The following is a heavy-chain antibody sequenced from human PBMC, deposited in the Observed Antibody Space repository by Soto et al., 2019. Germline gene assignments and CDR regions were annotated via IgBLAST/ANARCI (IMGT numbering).Heavy chain of an antibody. CDR2: IITAFGTT. D-gene: IGHD5-18*01. V-gene: IGHV1-69*01. CDR3: TRSYGYTFGGSLDN. Sequence: QVQLVQSGPEVNKPGSSVTVSCKASGDTFNSYVITWVRQAPGQGREWLGGIITAFGTTSYAQNFKDRLTITADEAATTDHMELSSLTSDDTAMYYCTRSYGYTFGGSLDNWGQGTLVTVSS. J-gene: IGHJ4*02. CDR1: GDTFNSYV.